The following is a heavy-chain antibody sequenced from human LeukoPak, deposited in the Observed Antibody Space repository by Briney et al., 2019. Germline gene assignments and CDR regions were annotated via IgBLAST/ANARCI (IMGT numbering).Heavy chain of an antibody. J-gene: IGHJ4*02. CDR2: ISSSSSYI. V-gene: IGHV3-21*01. Sequence: GGSLRLSCAASGFTFSSYSMNWVRQAPGKGLEWVSSISSSSSYIYYADSVKGRFTISRDNAKNSLYLQMNSLRAEDTAVYYCARGTGYYDSSGYYPYWGQGTLVTVSS. CDR1: GFTFSSYS. CDR3: ARGTGYYDSSGYYPY. D-gene: IGHD3-22*01.